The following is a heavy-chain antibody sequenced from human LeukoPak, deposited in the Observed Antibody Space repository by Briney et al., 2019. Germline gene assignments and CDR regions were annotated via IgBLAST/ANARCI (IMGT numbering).Heavy chain of an antibody. Sequence: SETLSLTCTVSGGSISSYYWSWSRQPPGKGLEGIGNIYYSGSTNYNPSLKSRVTISVRTSKNQFSLKLSSVTATDTAVYYCARHVGSGTLGAFDIWGQGTMVTVSS. V-gene: IGHV4-59*08. CDR3: ARHVGSGTLGAFDI. CDR1: GGSISSYY. J-gene: IGHJ3*02. CDR2: IYYSGST. D-gene: IGHD3-10*01.